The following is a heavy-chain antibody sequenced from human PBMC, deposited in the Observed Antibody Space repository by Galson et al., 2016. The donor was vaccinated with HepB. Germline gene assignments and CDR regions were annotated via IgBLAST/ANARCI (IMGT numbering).Heavy chain of an antibody. V-gene: IGHV3-23*01. J-gene: IGHJ4*02. D-gene: IGHD3-22*01. CDR1: GFTFTSYA. Sequence: SLRLSCAASGFTFTSYAMSWVRQAPGKGLEWVSAINAGGGSTYYADAVKGRFTISRDNSKNTVYLQMHSLTAEDTAVYYCAKYRNHSTGYYPLDYWGQGTLVTVSS. CDR2: INAGGGST. CDR3: AKYRNHSTGYYPLDY.